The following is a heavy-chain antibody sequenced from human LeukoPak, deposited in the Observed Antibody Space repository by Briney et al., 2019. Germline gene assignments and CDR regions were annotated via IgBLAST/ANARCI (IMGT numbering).Heavy chain of an antibody. Sequence: PSETLSLTCAVYGGSFSGYYWSWIRQPPGKGPEWIGEINHSGSTNYNPSLKSRVTISVDTSKNQFSLKLSSVTAADTAVYYCARVRTYYYGSGSFTHYYYYGMDVWGQGTTVTVSS. CDR3: ARVRTYYYGSGSFTHYYYYGMDV. CDR2: INHSGST. V-gene: IGHV4-34*01. J-gene: IGHJ6*02. D-gene: IGHD3-10*01. CDR1: GGSFSGYY.